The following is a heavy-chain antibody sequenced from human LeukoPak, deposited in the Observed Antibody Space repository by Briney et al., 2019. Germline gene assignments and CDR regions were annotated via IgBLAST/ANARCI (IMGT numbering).Heavy chain of an antibody. CDR3: ARGLLVGNTGYYFDS. J-gene: IGHJ4*02. D-gene: IGHD1-26*01. CDR1: GGSISGYY. CDR2: IYYSGST. V-gene: IGHV4-59*01. Sequence: SETLSLTCTVSGGSISGYYWTWIRQPPGKGPEWIGYIYYSGSTNYHPSLKSRVTLSVDTSKKQFSLKLTSVTAADTAVYYCARGLLVGNTGYYFDSWGQGTLVTVSS.